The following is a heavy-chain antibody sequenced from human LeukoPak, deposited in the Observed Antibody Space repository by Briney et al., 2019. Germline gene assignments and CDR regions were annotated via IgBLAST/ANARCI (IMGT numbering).Heavy chain of an antibody. V-gene: IGHV3-53*01. CDR2: IYSGGST. Sequence: PGGSLRLSCAASGFTVSSNYMSWVRQAPGKGLEWVSVIYSGGSTYYADSVKGRFTISRDNSKNTLYLQMNSLRAEDTAAYYCARALMYYDILTGRDAFDIWGQGTMVTVSS. J-gene: IGHJ3*02. D-gene: IGHD3-9*01. CDR1: GFTVSSNY. CDR3: ARALMYYDILTGRDAFDI.